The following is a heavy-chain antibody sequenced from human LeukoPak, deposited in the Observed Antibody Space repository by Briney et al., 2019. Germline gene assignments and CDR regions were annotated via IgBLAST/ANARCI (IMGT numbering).Heavy chain of an antibody. D-gene: IGHD3-22*01. CDR2: INHSGST. CDR3: ARFVLSSGYYSMAFDI. Sequence: SETLSLTCAVYGGSFSGYYWSWIRQPPGKGLEWIGEINHSGSTYYNPSLKSRVTISVDTSKSQFSLKLSSVTAADTAVYYCARFVLSSGYYSMAFDIWGQGTMVTVSS. CDR1: GGSFSGYY. J-gene: IGHJ3*02. V-gene: IGHV4-34*01.